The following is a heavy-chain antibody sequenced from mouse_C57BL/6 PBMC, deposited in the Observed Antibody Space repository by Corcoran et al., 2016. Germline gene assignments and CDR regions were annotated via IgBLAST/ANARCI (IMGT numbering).Heavy chain of an antibody. Sequence: QIQLVQSGPELKKPGETVKISCKASGYTFTTYGMSWVKQAPGEGLKWMGWINTYSGVPTYADDFKGRFAFSLETSASTAYLQINNLKNEDTATYFCARYYGSSYDWYFDVWGTGTTVTVSS. CDR3: ARYYGSSYDWYFDV. D-gene: IGHD1-1*01. V-gene: IGHV9-3*01. J-gene: IGHJ1*03. CDR2: INTYSGVP. CDR1: GYTFTTYG.